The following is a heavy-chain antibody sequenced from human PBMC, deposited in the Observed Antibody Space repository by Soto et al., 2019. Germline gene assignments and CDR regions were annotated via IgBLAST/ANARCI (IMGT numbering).Heavy chain of an antibody. D-gene: IGHD3-22*01. J-gene: IGHJ6*02. CDR2: ISSNGGST. Sequence: GGSLGLSCSASGFTFSSYAMHWVRQAPGKGLEYVSAISSNGGSTYYADSVKGRFTISRDNSKNTLYLQMSSLRAEDTAVYYCVNPYYDSSGYHYYYGMDVWGQGTTVTVSS. V-gene: IGHV3-64D*08. CDR3: VNPYYDSSGYHYYYGMDV. CDR1: GFTFSSYA.